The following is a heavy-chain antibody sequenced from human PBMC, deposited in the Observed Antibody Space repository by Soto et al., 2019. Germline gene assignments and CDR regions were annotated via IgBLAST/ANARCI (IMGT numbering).Heavy chain of an antibody. V-gene: IGHV3-30*18. CDR1: GFTFSSYG. CDR2: ISYDGSNK. CDR3: AKTILGSGYSYGYGLFDY. D-gene: IGHD5-18*01. J-gene: IGHJ4*02. Sequence: SLRLSCAASGFTFSSYGMHWVRQAPGKGLEWVAVISYDGSNKYYADSVKGRFTISRDNSKNTLYLQMNSLRAEDTAVYYCAKTILGSGYSYGYGLFDYWGQGTLVTVSS.